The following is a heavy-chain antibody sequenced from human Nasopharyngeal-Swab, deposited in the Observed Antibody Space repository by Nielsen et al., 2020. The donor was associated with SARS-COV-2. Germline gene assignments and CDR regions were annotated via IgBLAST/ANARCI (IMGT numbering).Heavy chain of an antibody. Sequence: ASVKVSCKASGYTFTSYGISCVRQAPGQGLEWMGWISAYNGNTNYAQKLQGRVTMTTDTSTSTAYMELRSLRSDDTAVYYCARVVGSSGYYYYYGMDVWGQGTTVTVSS. V-gene: IGHV1-18*01. CDR1: GYTFTSYG. CDR3: ARVVGSSGYYYYYGMDV. D-gene: IGHD6-6*01. CDR2: ISAYNGNT. J-gene: IGHJ6*02.